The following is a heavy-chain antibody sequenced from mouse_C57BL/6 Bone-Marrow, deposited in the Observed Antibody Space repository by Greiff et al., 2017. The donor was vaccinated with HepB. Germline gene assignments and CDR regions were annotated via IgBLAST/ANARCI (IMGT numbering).Heavy chain of an antibody. J-gene: IGHJ4*01. V-gene: IGHV1-18*01. D-gene: IGHD1-1*01. CDR3: ARITTVVVYYYTMDY. CDR1: GYTFTDYN. Sequence: VQLQQSGPELVKPGASVKIPCKASGYTFTDYNMDWVKQSHGKSLEWIGDINPNNGGTIYNQKFKGKATLTVDKSSSTAYMELRSLTSEDTAVYYCARITTVVVYYYTMDYWGQGTSVTVSS. CDR2: INPNNGGT.